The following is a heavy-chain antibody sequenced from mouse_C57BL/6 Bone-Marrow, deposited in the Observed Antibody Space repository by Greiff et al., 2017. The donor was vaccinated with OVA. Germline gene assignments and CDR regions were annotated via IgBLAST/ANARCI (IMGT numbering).Heavy chain of an antibody. D-gene: IGHD1-1*01. CDR2: IDPSDSYT. V-gene: IGHV1-69*01. Sequence: QVQLQQPGAELVMPGASVKLSCKASGYTFTSYWMHWVKQRPGQGLEWIGEIDPSDSYTNYNQKFKGKSTLTVDKSSSTAYMQLSSLTSEDSAVYYCAREGEYGSSHWGQGTLVTVSA. CDR1: GYTFTSYW. CDR3: AREGEYGSSH. J-gene: IGHJ3*01.